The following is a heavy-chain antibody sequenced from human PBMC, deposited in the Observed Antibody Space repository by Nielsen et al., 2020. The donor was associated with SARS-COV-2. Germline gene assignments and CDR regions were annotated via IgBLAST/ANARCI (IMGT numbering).Heavy chain of an antibody. D-gene: IGHD3-9*01. J-gene: IGHJ6*02. CDR3: AKVPNYDILTGYYLDYYYYGMDV. V-gene: IGHV3-23*01. Sequence: GESLKISCAASGFTFSSYAMSWVRQAPGKGLEWVSAISGSGGSTYYADSVKGRFTISRDNSKNTLYLQMNSLRAEDTAVYYCAKVPNYDILTGYYLDYYYYGMDVWGQGTTVTVSS. CDR1: GFTFSSYA. CDR2: ISGSGGST.